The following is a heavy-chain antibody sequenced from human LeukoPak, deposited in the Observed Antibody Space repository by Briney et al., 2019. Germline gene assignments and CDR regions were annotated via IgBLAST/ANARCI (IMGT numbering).Heavy chain of an antibody. CDR3: ARAASGSYRLYFDY. CDR2: IGTAGDT. CDR1: GFTISSYD. Sequence: PGGSLRLSCAASGFTISSYDMHWVRQATGKGLEWVSAIGTAGDTYYPGSVKGRFTISRENAKNSLYLQMNSLRAGDTAVYYCARAASGSYRLYFDYWGQGTLVTVSS. J-gene: IGHJ4*02. V-gene: IGHV3-13*01. D-gene: IGHD1-26*01.